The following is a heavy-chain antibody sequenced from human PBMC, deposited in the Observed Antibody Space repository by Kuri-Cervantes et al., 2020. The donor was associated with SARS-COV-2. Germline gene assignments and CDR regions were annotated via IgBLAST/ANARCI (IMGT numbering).Heavy chain of an antibody. J-gene: IGHJ5*02. V-gene: IGHV4-34*01. CDR1: GGSFSGYY. CDR2: INHSGST. D-gene: IGHD2-2*01. Sequence: SETLSLTCAVYGGSFSGYYWSWIRQPPGKGLEWIGEINHSGSTNYNPSLKSRVTISVDTSKNQFSLKLSSVTAADTAVYYCARSGRVVPAASFDPWAREPWSPSPQ. CDR3: ARSGRVVPAASFDP.